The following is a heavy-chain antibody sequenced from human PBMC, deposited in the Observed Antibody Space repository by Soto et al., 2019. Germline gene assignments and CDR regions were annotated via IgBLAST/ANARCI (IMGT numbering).Heavy chain of an antibody. Sequence: EVQLVESGGDMVQPGWSLRLSCAASGFTFTTNCMTWVRQAPGKGLEWVAVMLRSGTAFYADSVGSRLTISRDESRNTGLLQMNSLRVDDTAVFYFPKEGNRYDYLSGLDSWGQGTLVTVSS. CDR2: MLRSGTA. D-gene: IGHD3-16*01. CDR3: PKEGNRYDYLSGLDS. V-gene: IGHV3-66*01. J-gene: IGHJ4*02. CDR1: GFTFTTNC.